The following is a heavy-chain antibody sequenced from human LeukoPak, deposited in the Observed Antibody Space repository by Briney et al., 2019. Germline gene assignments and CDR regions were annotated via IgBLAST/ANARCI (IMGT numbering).Heavy chain of an antibody. Sequence: PSQTLSLTCTVYGGSISSGSYYWSWTRQPAGKGLEWIGRMYSSGRTDYNPSLKSRVTISLDRSKNQFSLELTSVTAADTAVYFCARGPGRDSGEAFDIWGQGTMVTVSS. J-gene: IGHJ3*02. CDR1: GGSISSGSYY. V-gene: IGHV4-61*02. D-gene: IGHD6-19*01. CDR2: MYSSGRT. CDR3: ARGPGRDSGEAFDI.